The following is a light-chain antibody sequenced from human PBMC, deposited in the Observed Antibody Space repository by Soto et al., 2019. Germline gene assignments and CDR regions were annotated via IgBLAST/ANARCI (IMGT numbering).Light chain of an antibody. CDR1: QGISSY. V-gene: IGKV1-27*01. CDR2: AAS. Sequence: IQLTQSPSSLSASVGDRVTITCRASQGISSYLAWYQQKPGKVPKLLIYAASTLQSGVPSRFSGSGSGTDFTLTISSLQPEDVATYYCQKYNSAPRTFGQGTKVDI. CDR3: QKYNSAPRT. J-gene: IGKJ1*01.